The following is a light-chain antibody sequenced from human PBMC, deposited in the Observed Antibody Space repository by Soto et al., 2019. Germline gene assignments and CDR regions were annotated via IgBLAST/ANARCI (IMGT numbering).Light chain of an antibody. CDR3: TSYASSSTDV. CDR2: DVS. J-gene: IGLJ1*01. Sequence: QSVLTQPASVSGSPGQSITISCTGTSSDVGGYNHVSWYQQHPGKAPKLMIYDVSNRPSGVSNRFFGSKSDNTASLTISGLQAEDEADYYCTSYASSSTDVFGTGTKVTVL. CDR1: SSDVGGYNH. V-gene: IGLV2-14*03.